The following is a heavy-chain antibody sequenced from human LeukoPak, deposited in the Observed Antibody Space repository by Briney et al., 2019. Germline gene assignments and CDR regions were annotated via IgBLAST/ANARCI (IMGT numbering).Heavy chain of an antibody. CDR1: GYTFSGYY. CDR3: ARGYPLSTTAAGTYFQH. CDR2: INPNSGGT. J-gene: IGHJ1*01. V-gene: IGHV1-2*02. D-gene: IGHD6-13*01. Sequence: ASVKVSCKASGYTFSGYYMHWARQAPGQGLEWMGWINPNSGGTNYAQKFQGRVTVTRDTSISTAYMELSRLRSDDTAVYYCARGYPLSTTAAGTYFQHWGQGTLVTVSS.